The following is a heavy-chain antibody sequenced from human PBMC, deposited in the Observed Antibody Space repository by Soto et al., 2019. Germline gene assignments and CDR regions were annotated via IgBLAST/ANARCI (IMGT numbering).Heavy chain of an antibody. CDR1: GYPFANWW. J-gene: IGHJ6*02. CDR2: IYPDDSDT. V-gene: IGHV5-51*01. CDR3: TRRGYSYGMDV. Sequence: EVQLVQSGAEVKKPGESLKISCKGSGYPFANWWIGWVRQMPGKGLEWMGIIYPDDSDTSYSPSFQGRVTISVDKASSTAYLQWNSLKASDTAMYYCTRRGYSYGMDVWGQGTTVTVSS. D-gene: IGHD5-18*01.